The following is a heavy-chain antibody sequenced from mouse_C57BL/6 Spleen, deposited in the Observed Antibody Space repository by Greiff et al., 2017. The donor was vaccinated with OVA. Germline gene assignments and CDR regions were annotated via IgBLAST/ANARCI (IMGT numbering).Heavy chain of an antibody. J-gene: IGHJ1*03. V-gene: IGHV1-76*01. CDR1: GYTFTDSY. CDR2: IYPGSGNT. Sequence: QVQLQQSGAELVRPGASVKLSCKASGYTFTDSYINWVKQRPGQGLEWIARIYPGSGNTYYNEKFKGKATLTAEKSSSTAYMQRSSLTSEDSAVYFCARSAEGYFDVWGTGTTVTVSS. CDR3: ARSAEGYFDV.